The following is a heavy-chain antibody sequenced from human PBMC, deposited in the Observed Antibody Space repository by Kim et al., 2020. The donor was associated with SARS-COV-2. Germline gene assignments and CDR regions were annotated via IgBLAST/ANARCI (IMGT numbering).Heavy chain of an antibody. CDR2: IYSGGST. D-gene: IGHD5-18*01. CDR1: GFTVSSNY. V-gene: IGHV3-53*04. J-gene: IGHJ4*02. CDR3: ASGGTKRGYSYGLTIDY. Sequence: GGSLRLSCAASGFTVSSNYMSWVRQAPGKGLEWVSVIYSGGSTYYADSVKGRFTISRHNSKNTLYLQMNSLRAEDTAVYYCASGGTKRGYSYGLTIDYWGQGTLVTVSS.